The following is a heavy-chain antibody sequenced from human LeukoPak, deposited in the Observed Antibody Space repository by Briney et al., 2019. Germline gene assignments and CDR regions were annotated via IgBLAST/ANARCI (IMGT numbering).Heavy chain of an antibody. CDR3: ARGLAVPARFDY. CDR1: GFTFSSYS. Sequence: GGSLRLSCAASGFTFSSYSMNWVRQAPGKGLEWASSISSSSSYIYYADSVKGRFTISRDNSKNTLYLQMNSLRAEDTAVYYCARGLAVPARFDYWGQGTLVTVSS. J-gene: IGHJ4*02. CDR2: ISSSSSYI. V-gene: IGHV3-21*04. D-gene: IGHD6-19*01.